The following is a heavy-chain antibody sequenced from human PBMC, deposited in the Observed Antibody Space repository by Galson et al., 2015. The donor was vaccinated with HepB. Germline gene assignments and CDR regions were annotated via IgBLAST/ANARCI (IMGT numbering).Heavy chain of an antibody. CDR3: ARGIVVVPADYWYFDL. CDR2: MNPNSGNT. J-gene: IGHJ2*01. D-gene: IGHD2-2*01. Sequence: SVKVSCKASGYTFTSYDINWVRQATGRGLEWMGWMNPNSGNTGYAQKFQGRVTMTRNTSISTAYMELSSLRSEDTAVYYCARGIVVVPADYWYFDLWGRGTLVTVSS. CDR1: GYTFTSYD. V-gene: IGHV1-8*01.